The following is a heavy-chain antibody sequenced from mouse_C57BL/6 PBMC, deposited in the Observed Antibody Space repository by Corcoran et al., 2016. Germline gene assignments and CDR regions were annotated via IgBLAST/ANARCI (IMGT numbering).Heavy chain of an antibody. D-gene: IGHD1-1*01. CDR3: ARIVTTVGSYWYFDV. CDR2: IYPVSGNT. CDR1: GYTVTDYY. V-gene: IGHV1-84*01. Sequence: QIQLQQSGPELVQPGASGKISCNASGYTVTDYYRNWVKQRPGQGLGWIGWIYPVSGNTKYNEKFKGKATWTVDTSSSTAYMQLSSLTSEDSAVYFCARIVTTVGSYWYFDVWGTGTTVTVSS. J-gene: IGHJ1*03.